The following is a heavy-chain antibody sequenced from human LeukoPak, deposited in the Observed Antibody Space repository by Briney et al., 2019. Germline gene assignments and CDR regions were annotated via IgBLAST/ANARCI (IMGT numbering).Heavy chain of an antibody. Sequence: GGSLRLSCAASGFSFSVYAMSWVRQAPGKGLEWVSSISGSGGRTYYTNSVKGRFTISREDFKNTVYLEMNNLGAEDTALYYCAKGGQDFDFWRFDYWGQGNLVIVSS. J-gene: IGHJ4*02. D-gene: IGHD3-3*01. CDR3: AKGGQDFDFWRFDY. CDR2: ISGSGGRT. V-gene: IGHV3-23*01. CDR1: GFSFSVYA.